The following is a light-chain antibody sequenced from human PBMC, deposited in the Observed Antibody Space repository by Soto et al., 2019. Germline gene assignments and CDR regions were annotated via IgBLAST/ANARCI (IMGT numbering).Light chain of an antibody. Sequence: QSVLTQPPSASGTPGQRVTISCSGSSSNIGSNYVYWYQQLPGTAPKLLIYRNNQRPSGVPDRFSGSKSGTSGSLAICGLRSEDEAGYYCAAWDDSLSGHWVFGGGTKLTVL. J-gene: IGLJ3*02. V-gene: IGLV1-47*01. CDR1: SSNIGSNY. CDR2: RNN. CDR3: AAWDDSLSGHWV.